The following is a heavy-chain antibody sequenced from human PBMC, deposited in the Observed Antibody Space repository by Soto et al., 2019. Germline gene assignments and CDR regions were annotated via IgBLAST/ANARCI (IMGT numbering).Heavy chain of an antibody. CDR3: AREVLITMVNWFDP. J-gene: IGHJ5*02. Sequence: SETLSLTCTVSGGSISSGDYYWSWIRQPPGKGLEWIGYIYYSGSTYYNPSLKSRVTISVDTSKNQFSLKLSSVTAADTAVYYCAREVLITMVNWFDPWGQGTLVTVSS. D-gene: IGHD3-10*01. CDR2: IYYSGST. CDR1: GGSISSGDYY. V-gene: IGHV4-30-4*01.